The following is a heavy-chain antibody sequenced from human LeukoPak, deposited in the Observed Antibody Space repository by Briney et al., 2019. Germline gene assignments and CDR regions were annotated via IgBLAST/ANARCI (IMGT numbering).Heavy chain of an antibody. Sequence: GGSLRLSCAASGFTFSSYGMSWVRQAPGKGLVWVSGINLHGTGTYYADSVKGRFTISRDNAKNTVSLQMNSLSVEDTAIYYCATVFESWGQGFLVTVSS. V-gene: IGHV3-23*05. J-gene: IGHJ4*02. CDR1: GFTFSSYG. CDR3: ATVFES. CDR2: INLHGTGT.